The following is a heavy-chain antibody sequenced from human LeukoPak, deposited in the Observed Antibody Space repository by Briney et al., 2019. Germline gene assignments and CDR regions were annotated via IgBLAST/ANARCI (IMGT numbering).Heavy chain of an antibody. J-gene: IGHJ4*02. CDR3: ARDQEGFDY. Sequence: ASVKVSCKASGYTFTSNYIHWVRQAPGQGLEWMGMIYPRDGSTSYAQKFQGRVTVTRDTSTRTVHMELSGLRSEDTAVYYCARDQEGFDYWGQGTLVTVSS. V-gene: IGHV1-46*01. CDR2: IYPRDGST. CDR1: GYTFTSNY.